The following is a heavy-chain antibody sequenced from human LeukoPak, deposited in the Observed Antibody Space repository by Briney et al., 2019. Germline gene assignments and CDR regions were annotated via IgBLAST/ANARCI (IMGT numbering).Heavy chain of an antibody. V-gene: IGHV4-59*01. CDR2: IYYSGST. J-gene: IGHJ5*02. CDR1: GGSISSYY. Sequence: KPSETLSLTCTVSGGSISSYYWSWIGQPPGRGLEWIGDIYYSGSTNYNPSLKSRVTISVDTSKNQFSLKLSSVTAADTAVYYCARSPNYYGSGSYLPAHNWFDPWGQGTLVTVSS. D-gene: IGHD3-10*01. CDR3: ARSPNYYGSGSYLPAHNWFDP.